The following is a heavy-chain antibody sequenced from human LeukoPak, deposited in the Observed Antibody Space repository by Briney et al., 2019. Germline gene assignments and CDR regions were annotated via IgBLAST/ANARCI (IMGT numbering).Heavy chain of an antibody. CDR1: GGSFSGYY. CDR3: ARLSRDILTGYYFGY. CDR2: INHSGST. V-gene: IGHV4-34*01. J-gene: IGHJ4*02. D-gene: IGHD3-9*01. Sequence: NPSETLSLTCAVYGGSFSGYYWSWIRQPPGKGLEWIGEINHSGSTNYNPSLKSRVTISVDTSKNQFSLKLSSVTAADTAVYYCARLSRDILTGYYFGYWGQGTLVTVSS.